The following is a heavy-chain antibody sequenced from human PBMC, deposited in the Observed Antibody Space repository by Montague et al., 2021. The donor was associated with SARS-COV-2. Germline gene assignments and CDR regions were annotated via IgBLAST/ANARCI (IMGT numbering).Heavy chain of an antibody. CDR1: GFTFSSYA. CDR3: AKVPGNVVVVAATWFGFDY. D-gene: IGHD2-15*01. V-gene: IGHV3-23*01. Sequence: SLRLSCEASGFTFSSYAMSWVRQAPGKGLEWVSAISGSGVRTYYXDSXQGRFTISRDNSKNTLYLQMNSLRAEDTAVYYCAKVPGNVVVVAATWFGFDYWGQGTLVTVSS. CDR2: ISGSGVRT. J-gene: IGHJ4*02.